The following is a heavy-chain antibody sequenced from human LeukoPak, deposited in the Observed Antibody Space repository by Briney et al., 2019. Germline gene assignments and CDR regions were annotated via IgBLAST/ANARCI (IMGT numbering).Heavy chain of an antibody. CDR3: ARDQIVVVTANPLDYYYYYGMDV. CDR2: IYSGGST. D-gene: IGHD2-21*02. V-gene: IGHV3-53*01. J-gene: IGHJ6*02. Sequence: GGSLRLSCAASGFTVSSNYMSWVRQAPGKGLEWVSVIYSGGSTYYADSVKGRFTISRDNSKNTLYLQMNSLRAEDTAVYYCARDQIVVVTANPLDYYYYYGMDVWGQGTTVTVSS. CDR1: GFTVSSNY.